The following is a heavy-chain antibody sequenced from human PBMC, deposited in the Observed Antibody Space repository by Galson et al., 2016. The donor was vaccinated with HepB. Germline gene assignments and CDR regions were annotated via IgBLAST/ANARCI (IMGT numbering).Heavy chain of an antibody. CDR3: AKEVGTVHPSNWFDP. J-gene: IGHJ5*02. CDR2: IYSGGNT. CDR1: GFTVSSTY. Sequence: SLRLSCAASGFTVSSTYMTWVRQAPGKGLEWVSGIYSGGNTYYADSVKGRFTIFRDNSKDTLYLQMNSLRAEDTAVYYCAKEVGTVHPSNWFDPWGQGTLVTVSS. D-gene: IGHD1-26*01. V-gene: IGHV3-53*01.